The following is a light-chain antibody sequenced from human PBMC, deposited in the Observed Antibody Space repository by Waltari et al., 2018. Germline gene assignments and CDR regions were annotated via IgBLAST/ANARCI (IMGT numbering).Light chain of an antibody. J-gene: IGKJ2*03. CDR1: QNVNRY. CDR2: GSS. CDR3: QHYNGWPPYS. V-gene: IGKV3-15*01. Sequence: VMTPSPATLSVSPGESATLTCRASQNVNRYLPWYQQKPGHASRLLVHGSSTRSTSASARFSGSESETEFILTITSLQSRDIGSFYCQHYNGWPPYSFGQGTKLEI.